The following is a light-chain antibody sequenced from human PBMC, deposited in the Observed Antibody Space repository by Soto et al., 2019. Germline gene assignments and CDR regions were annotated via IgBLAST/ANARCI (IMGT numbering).Light chain of an antibody. CDR1: QSVSSN. CDR3: QQYNNFRT. CDR2: RAS. Sequence: EIVMTQSPATLSVSPGERATLSCRASQSVSSNLAWYQQKPGQAPRLLIYRASTRATGIPARFSGSGSGTEFTLTISSLQSEDFAVYYCQQYNNFRTFGQGTKVEIK. V-gene: IGKV3-15*01. J-gene: IGKJ1*01.